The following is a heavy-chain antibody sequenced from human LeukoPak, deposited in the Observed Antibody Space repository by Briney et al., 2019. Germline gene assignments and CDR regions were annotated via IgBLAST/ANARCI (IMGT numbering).Heavy chain of an antibody. CDR3: ARGMRYYYDSSGQPPFDP. CDR2: IYYSGST. V-gene: IGHV4-30-4*01. CDR1: GGSISSGDYY. J-gene: IGHJ5*02. Sequence: SQTMSLTCTVSGGSISSGDYYWSWIRQPPGKGLEWIGYIYYSGSTYYNPSLKTRVTISVDTSKTQFSLKLSSVTAADTAVYYCARGMRYYYDSSGQPPFDPWGQGTLVTVSS. D-gene: IGHD3-22*01.